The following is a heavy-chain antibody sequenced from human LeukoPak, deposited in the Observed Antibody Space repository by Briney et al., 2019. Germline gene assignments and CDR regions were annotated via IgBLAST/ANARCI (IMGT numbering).Heavy chain of an antibody. J-gene: IGHJ4*02. CDR3: AKAGHGSGSYYGDY. V-gene: IGHV3-21*04. CDR1: GFTFSSYS. Sequence: GGSLRLSCAASGFTFSSYSMNWVRQAPGKGLEWVSSISSSSSYIYYADSVKGRFTISRDNAKNSLYLQMNSLRAEDTAVYYCAKAGHGSGSYYGDYWGQGTLVTVSS. D-gene: IGHD3-10*01. CDR2: ISSSSSYI.